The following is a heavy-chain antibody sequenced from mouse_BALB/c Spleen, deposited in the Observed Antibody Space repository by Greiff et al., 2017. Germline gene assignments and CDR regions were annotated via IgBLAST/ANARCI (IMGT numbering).Heavy chain of an antibody. J-gene: IGHJ4*01. V-gene: IGHV7-3*02. D-gene: IGHD2-3*01. CDR3: ARELLQAMDY. CDR1: GFTFTDYY. CDR2: IRNKANGYTT. Sequence: EVKLMESGGGLVQPGGSLRLSCATSGFTFTDYYMSWVRQPPGKALEWLGFIRNKANGYTTEYSASVKGRFTISRDNSQSILYLQMNTLRAEDSATYYCARELLQAMDYWGQGTSVTVSS.